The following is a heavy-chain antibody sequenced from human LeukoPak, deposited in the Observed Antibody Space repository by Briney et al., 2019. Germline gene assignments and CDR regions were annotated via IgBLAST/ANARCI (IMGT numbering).Heavy chain of an antibody. Sequence: GGSLRLSCAASGFTFSSYAMSWVRQAPGKGLEWVSAISGSGGSTYYADSVKGRFTISRDNSKNTLYLQMDSLRAEDTAVYYCAKDSRDMGAFDIWGQGTMVTVSS. V-gene: IGHV3-23*01. D-gene: IGHD1-26*01. CDR3: AKDSRDMGAFDI. CDR2: ISGSGGST. CDR1: GFTFSSYA. J-gene: IGHJ3*02.